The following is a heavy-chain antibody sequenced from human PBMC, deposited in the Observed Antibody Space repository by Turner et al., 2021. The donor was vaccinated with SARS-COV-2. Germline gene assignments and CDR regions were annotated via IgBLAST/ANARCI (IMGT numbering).Heavy chain of an antibody. J-gene: IGHJ4*02. D-gene: IGHD4-4*01. CDR1: GFPFNSDA. CDR3: AKGYSPDY. Sequence: EVQLFESGGGLVQPGGSLRLSCAASGFPFNSDAISWVRQALGKGLECVSAISGSGRSTYYAVSVKARFTISRDNSKNTLDLQMNSLRAEETAVYYCAKGYSPDYWGQGTLVTVSS. CDR2: ISGSGRST. V-gene: IGHV3-23*01.